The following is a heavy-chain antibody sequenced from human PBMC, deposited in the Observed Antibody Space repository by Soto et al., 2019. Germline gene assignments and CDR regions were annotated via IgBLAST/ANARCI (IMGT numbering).Heavy chain of an antibody. CDR2: ISAYNGNT. CDR1: GYTFTSYG. Sequence: ASVKVSCKASGYTFTSYGISWVRQAPGQGLEWMGWISAYNGNTNYAQKLQGRVTMTTDTSTSTAYMELRSLRSDDTAVYYCARVSSVAGFFYYFDYWGQGTLVTVSS. D-gene: IGHD6-19*01. J-gene: IGHJ4*02. V-gene: IGHV1-18*04. CDR3: ARVSSVAGFFYYFDY.